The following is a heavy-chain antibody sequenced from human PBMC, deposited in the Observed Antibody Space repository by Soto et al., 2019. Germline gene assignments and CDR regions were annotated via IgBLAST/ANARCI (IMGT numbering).Heavy chain of an antibody. V-gene: IGHV1-18*01. CDR2: ISAYNGNT. CDR3: ARVGLGYCSSTSCYGDSDY. D-gene: IGHD2-2*01. CDR1: GYTFTSYG. Sequence: ASVKVSCKASGYTFTSYGISWVRQAPGQGLEWMGWISAYNGNTNYAQKLQGRVTMTTDTSTSTAYMELRSLRSDDTAVYYCARVGLGYCSSTSCYGDSDYWGQGTLVTVS. J-gene: IGHJ4*02.